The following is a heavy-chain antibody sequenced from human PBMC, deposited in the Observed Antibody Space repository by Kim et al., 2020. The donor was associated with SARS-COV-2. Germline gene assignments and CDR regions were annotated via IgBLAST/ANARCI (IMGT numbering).Heavy chain of an antibody. V-gene: IGHV3-11*05. D-gene: IGHD3-16*01. CDR3: AGGQVEFGP. CDR2: IYT. Sequence: IYTNYAGSVKRRLTISRDNAKNSLYLQMNSLRAEDTAVYYCAGGQVEFGPWGQGTLVTVSS. J-gene: IGHJ5*02.